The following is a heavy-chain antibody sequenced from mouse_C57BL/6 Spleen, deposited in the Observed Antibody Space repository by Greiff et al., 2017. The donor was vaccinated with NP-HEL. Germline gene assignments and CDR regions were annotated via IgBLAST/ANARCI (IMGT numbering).Heavy chain of an antibody. V-gene: IGHV1-9*01. CDR1: GYTFTGYW. D-gene: IGHD2-12*01. Sequence: VQLKQSGAELMKPGASVKLSCKATGYTFTGYWIEWVKQRPGHGLEWIGEILPGSGSTTYNEKFKGKATFTADTSSNTAYMQLSSLTTEDSAIYYCARRERRYAMDYWGQGTSVTVSS. J-gene: IGHJ4*01. CDR3: ARRERRYAMDY. CDR2: ILPGSGST.